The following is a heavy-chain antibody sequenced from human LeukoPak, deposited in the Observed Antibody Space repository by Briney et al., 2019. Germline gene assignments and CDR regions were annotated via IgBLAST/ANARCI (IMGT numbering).Heavy chain of an antibody. CDR1: GYTFTSYA. D-gene: IGHD5-18*01. Sequence: ASVKASCKASGYTFTSYAMNWVRQAPGQGLEWMGWINTNTGNPTYAQGFTGRFVFSLDTSVSTAYLQISSLKAEDTAVYYCARGVGTAMVRWYYFDYWGQGTLVTVSS. CDR2: INTNTGNP. CDR3: ARGVGTAMVRWYYFDY. V-gene: IGHV7-4-1*02. J-gene: IGHJ4*02.